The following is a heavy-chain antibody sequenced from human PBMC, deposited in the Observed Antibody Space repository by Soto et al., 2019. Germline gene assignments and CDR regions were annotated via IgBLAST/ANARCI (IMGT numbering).Heavy chain of an antibody. CDR3: ARLSGYDMGYYYYYGMDV. CDR2: IYYRGST. CDR1: GGSISSSSYY. V-gene: IGHV4-39*01. D-gene: IGHD5-12*01. Sequence: SETLSLTCTVSGGSISSSSYYWGWIRQPPGKGLEWIGSIYYRGSTYYNPALKSRVTISVDTSKNQFSLKLSSVTAADTAVYYCARLSGYDMGYYYYYGMDVWGQGTTVTVSS. J-gene: IGHJ6*02.